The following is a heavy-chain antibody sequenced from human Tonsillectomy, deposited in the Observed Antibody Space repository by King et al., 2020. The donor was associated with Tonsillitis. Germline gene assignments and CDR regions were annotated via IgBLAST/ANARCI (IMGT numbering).Heavy chain of an antibody. CDR3: ARDGGVGGGDY. CDR2: INSDGSST. D-gene: IGHD3-16*01. J-gene: IGHJ4*02. CDR1: GFTFSRYW. Sequence: VQLVESGGGLVQPGGSLRLSCAASGFTFSRYWMHWVRQAPGKGLVWVSRINSDGSSTNYADSVKGRFTISRDNAKNTLYLQMNSLRVEDTAVYYCARDGGVGGGDYWGQGTLVTVSS. V-gene: IGHV3-74*01.